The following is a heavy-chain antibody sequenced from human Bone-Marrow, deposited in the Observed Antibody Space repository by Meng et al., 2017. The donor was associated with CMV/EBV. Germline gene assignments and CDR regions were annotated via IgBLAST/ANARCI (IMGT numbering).Heavy chain of an antibody. CDR3: AREGDIVVVPAAARYYYYGMDV. J-gene: IGHJ6*02. V-gene: IGHV1-2*02. D-gene: IGHD2-2*01. CDR1: GYTFTGYY. CDR2: INPNSGGT. Sequence: ASVKVSCKASGYTFTGYYMHWVRQAPGQGLEWMGWINPNSGGTNYAQKFQGRVTMTRDTSISTAYMELSRLRSGDTAVYYCAREGDIVVVPAAARYYYYGMDVWGQGTTVTVSS.